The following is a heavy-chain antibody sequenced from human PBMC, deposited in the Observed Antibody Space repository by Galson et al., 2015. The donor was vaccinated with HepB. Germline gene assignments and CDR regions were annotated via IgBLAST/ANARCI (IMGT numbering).Heavy chain of an antibody. J-gene: IGHJ6*02. CDR3: ARVRGGQQLPSRGYYGMDV. CDR1: GYTFTGYY. CDR2: INPNSGGT. D-gene: IGHD6-13*01. Sequence: SVKVSCKASGYTFTGYYMHWVRQAPGQGLEWMGWINPNSGGTNYAQKFQGRVTMTRDTSISTAYMELSRLRSDDTAVYYCARVRGGQQLPSRGYYGMDVWGPWPTVTVSS. V-gene: IGHV1-2*02.